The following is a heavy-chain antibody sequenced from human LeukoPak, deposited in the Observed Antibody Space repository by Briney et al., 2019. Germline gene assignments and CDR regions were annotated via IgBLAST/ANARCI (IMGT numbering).Heavy chain of an antibody. CDR2: IIPILGIA. V-gene: IGHV1-69*04. CDR3: AGGSQGGYYFDY. J-gene: IGHJ4*02. CDR1: GGTFSSYA. Sequence: ASVKVSCKASGGTFSSYAISWVRQAPGQGLEWMGRIIPILGIANYAQKFQGRVTITADKSTSTAYMELSSLRSEDTAVYYCAGGSQGGYYFDYWGQGTLVTVSS. D-gene: IGHD3-16*01.